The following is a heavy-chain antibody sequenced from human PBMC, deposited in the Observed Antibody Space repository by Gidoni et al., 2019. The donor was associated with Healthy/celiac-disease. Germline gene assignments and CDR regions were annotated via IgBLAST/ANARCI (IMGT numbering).Heavy chain of an antibody. V-gene: IGHV4-31*03. CDR3: ARVGYCSSTSCPDAFDI. CDR2: IYYSGST. D-gene: IGHD2-2*01. CDR1: GGSISSGGYY. Sequence: QVQLQESGPGLVTPSQTLSLTCTVSGGSISSGGYYWSWIRQHPGKGLEWIGYIYYSGSTYYNPSLKSRVTISVDTSKNQFSLKLSSVTAADTAVYYCARVGYCSSTSCPDAFDIWGQGTMVTVSS. J-gene: IGHJ3*02.